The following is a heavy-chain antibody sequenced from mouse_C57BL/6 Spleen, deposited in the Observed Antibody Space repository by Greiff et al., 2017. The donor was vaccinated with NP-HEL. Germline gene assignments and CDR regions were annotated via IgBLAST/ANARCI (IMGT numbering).Heavy chain of an antibody. CDR2: INPSNGGT. CDR1: GYTFTSYW. J-gene: IGHJ1*03. D-gene: IGHD1-1*01. CDR3: ARWGLAKVVGGGYFDG. V-gene: IGHV1-53*01. Sequence: QVQLQQPGTELVKPGASVKLSCKASGYTFTSYWMHWVKQRPGQGLEWIGNINPSNGGTNYNEKFKSKATLTVDKSSSTAYMQLSSLTSEDAGGYYCARWGLAKVVGGGYFDGWGTGATVNVSS.